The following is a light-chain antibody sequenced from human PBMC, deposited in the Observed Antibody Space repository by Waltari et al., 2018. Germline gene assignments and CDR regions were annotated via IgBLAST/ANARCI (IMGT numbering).Light chain of an antibody. V-gene: IGKV3-15*01. CDR2: GAS. J-gene: IGKJ4*01. Sequence: EIVMTQSPAPLSVSPGERATLSCRASQSVSSNLAWYQQKPGQAPRLLIYGASTRATGIPASFSGSGSGTEFTLTISSLQSEDFAVYYCQQYNNWPPPLTFGGGTKVEIK. CDR1: QSVSSN. CDR3: QQYNNWPPPLT.